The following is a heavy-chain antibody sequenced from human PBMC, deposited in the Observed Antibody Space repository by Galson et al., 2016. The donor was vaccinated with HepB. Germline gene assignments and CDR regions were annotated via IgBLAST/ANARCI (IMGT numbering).Heavy chain of an antibody. V-gene: IGHV4-39*01. D-gene: IGHD3-22*01. J-gene: IGHJ4*01. CDR3: ARHPKNSRSPYYYYQYYFDY. CDR1: GDSITRSDYY. CDR2: VHYGGSA. Sequence: SETLSLTCTISGDSITRSDYYWDWIRQPPGKGLEWLGSVHYGGSAYYNPSLDSRLTMSVDPSKNQFSLNLRSVTAADTAMYYCARHPKNSRSPYYYYQYYFDYWGHGTLVTVSS.